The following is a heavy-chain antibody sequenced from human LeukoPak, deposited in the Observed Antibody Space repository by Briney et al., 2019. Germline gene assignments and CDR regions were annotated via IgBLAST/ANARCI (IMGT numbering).Heavy chain of an antibody. Sequence: ASVKVSCKASGGTFSSYAISWVRQAPGQGLEWMGGIIPIFGTANYAQKFQGRVTITADESTSTAYMELSSLRSEDTAVYYCARDRDIGMDVWGQGTTVTVSS. CDR2: IIPIFGTA. V-gene: IGHV1-69*01. CDR1: GGTFSSYA. CDR3: ARDRDIGMDV. J-gene: IGHJ6*02.